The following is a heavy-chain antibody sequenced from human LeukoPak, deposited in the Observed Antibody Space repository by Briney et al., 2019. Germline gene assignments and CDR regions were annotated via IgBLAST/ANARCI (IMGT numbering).Heavy chain of an antibody. Sequence: GASVKVSCKASGGTFSSYAISWVRQAPGQGLEWMGGIIPIFGTANYAQKFQGRVTITADKSTSTAYMELSSLRSDDTAVYYCARGYGSGSYYPPDYWGQGTLVTVSS. J-gene: IGHJ4*02. CDR3: ARGYGSGSYYPPDY. V-gene: IGHV1-69*06. CDR2: IIPIFGTA. CDR1: GGTFSSYA. D-gene: IGHD3-10*01.